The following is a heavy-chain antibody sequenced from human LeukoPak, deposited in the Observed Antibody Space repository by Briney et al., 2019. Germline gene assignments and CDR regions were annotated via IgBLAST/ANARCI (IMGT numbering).Heavy chain of an antibody. Sequence: SQTLSLTCTVSGGSISSGSYYWSWIRQPAGKGLEWIGRIYTSGSTNYNPSLKSRVTISVDTPKNQFSLKLSSVTAADTAVYYCARMMSGYDYFYYYYYMDVWGKRTTVTDSS. CDR3: ARMMSGYDYFYYYYYMDV. J-gene: IGHJ6*03. CDR1: GGSISSGSYY. CDR2: IYTSGST. D-gene: IGHD5-12*01. V-gene: IGHV4-61*02.